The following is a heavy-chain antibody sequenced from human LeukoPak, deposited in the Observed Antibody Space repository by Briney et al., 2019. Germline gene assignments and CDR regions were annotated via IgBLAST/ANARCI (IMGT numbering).Heavy chain of an antibody. V-gene: IGHV4-59*01. Sequence: SETLSLTCTVSGASISSYYWNWIRQPPGKGLEWIGYIYYSGSTNYNPSLKSRVTISVDTSTNQFSLKLSSVTAADTAVYYCARVGILYPGDYYYGMDVWGQGTTVTVSS. J-gene: IGHJ6*02. CDR3: ARVGILYPGDYYYGMDV. CDR2: IYYSGST. CDR1: GASISSYY. D-gene: IGHD2-8*01.